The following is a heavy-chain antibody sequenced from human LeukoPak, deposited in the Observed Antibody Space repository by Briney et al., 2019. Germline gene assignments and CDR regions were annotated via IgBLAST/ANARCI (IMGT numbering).Heavy chain of an antibody. Sequence: GASVKVSCKASGFTFASSAVQWVRQARGQRLEWMGWIVVGSGNTNYAQKFQERLTITRDMSTGTAYMELSSLRSEDTAVYYCAADYAAAADIIYWYFDLWGRGTLVTVSS. CDR2: IVVGSGNT. J-gene: IGHJ2*01. V-gene: IGHV1-58*01. CDR3: AADYAAAADIIYWYFDL. CDR1: GFTFASSA. D-gene: IGHD6-13*01.